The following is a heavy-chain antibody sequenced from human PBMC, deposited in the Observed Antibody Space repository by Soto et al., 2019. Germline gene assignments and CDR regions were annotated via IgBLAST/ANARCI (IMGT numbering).Heavy chain of an antibody. V-gene: IGHV1-2*04. CDR2: INPNSGGT. CDR3: GGDLGSYDILTGYYKGDAIDI. Sequence: QVQLVQSGAEVKKPGASVKVSCKASGYTFTGYYMNWVRQAPGQGLEWMGWINPNSGGTNYAQKFQGCVTMTRAAYSSTADFERSRRRSYETAVYYCGGDLGSYDILTGYYKGDAIDIWGQGTMVTVSS. CDR1: GYTFTGYY. D-gene: IGHD3-9*01. J-gene: IGHJ3*02.